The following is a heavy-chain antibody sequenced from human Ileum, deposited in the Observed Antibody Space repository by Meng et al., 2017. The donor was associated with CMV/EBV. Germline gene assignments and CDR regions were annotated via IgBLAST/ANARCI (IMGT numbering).Heavy chain of an antibody. V-gene: IGHV1-2*02. CDR1: GYTFVGYY. CDR2: INPNTGDT. J-gene: IGHJ4*02. CDR3: ARGPSNGDFDY. D-gene: IGHD4-17*01. Sequence: QVQLAESGAQVKKPWASLKVSGKASGYTFVGYYIHWMRQAPGQGLEWMGWINPNTGDTDYAQKFRDRVTMTTDTSISTVFMDLNWLKSDDTAVYYCARGPSNGDFDYWGQGTLVTVSS.